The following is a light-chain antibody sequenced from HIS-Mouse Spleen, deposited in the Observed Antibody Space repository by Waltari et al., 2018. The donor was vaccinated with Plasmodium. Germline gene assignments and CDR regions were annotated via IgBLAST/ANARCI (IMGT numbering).Light chain of an antibody. CDR3: CSYAGSYTYV. J-gene: IGLJ1*01. CDR1: SSDVGGYHY. Sequence: QSALTQPRSVSGSPGQSVPISCTGTSSDVGGYHYVSCDQQHPGKAPKLMIYDVSKRPSGVPDRFSGSKSGNTASLTISGLQAEDEADYYCCSYAGSYTYVFGTGTKVTVL. V-gene: IGLV2-11*01. CDR2: DVS.